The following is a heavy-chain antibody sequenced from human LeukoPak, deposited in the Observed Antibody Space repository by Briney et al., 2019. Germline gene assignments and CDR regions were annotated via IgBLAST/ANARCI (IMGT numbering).Heavy chain of an antibody. D-gene: IGHD6-19*01. Sequence: GGSLRLSCAVSGFSSSSYWMSWVRQAEGKGLEWVANIQSDGSVQQYVDSVKGQLTISRNNAKNSLYLQMNSLRAEDTAVYYCARIPRGSGWSFLDFWGQGTLVTVTS. J-gene: IGHJ4*02. CDR2: IQSDGSVQ. CDR1: GFSSSSYW. CDR3: ARIPRGSGWSFLDF. V-gene: IGHV3-7*01.